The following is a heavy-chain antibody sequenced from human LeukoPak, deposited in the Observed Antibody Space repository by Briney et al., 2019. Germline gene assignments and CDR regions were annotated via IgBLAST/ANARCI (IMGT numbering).Heavy chain of an antibody. CDR1: GFTFSSYE. V-gene: IGHV3-48*03. CDR2: ISSSGTTI. D-gene: IGHD1-26*01. Sequence: PGGSLRLSCAASGFTFSSYEMNWVRQAPGKGLEWVSFISSSGTTINQPDSVKGRFTISRDNAKNSVHLQMDNLRVEDTAVYYCARGWDRAHPTGFEFDVWGQGTLVNVSS. J-gene: IGHJ4*02. CDR3: ARGWDRAHPTGFEFDV.